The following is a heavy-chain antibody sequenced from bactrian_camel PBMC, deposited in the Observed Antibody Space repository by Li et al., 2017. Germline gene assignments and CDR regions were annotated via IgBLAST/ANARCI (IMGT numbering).Heavy chain of an antibody. CDR1: VWPAVAWSFC. D-gene: IGHD3*01. Sequence: DVQLVESGGGAVRTGGSLTLSCAADVWPAVAWSFCIGWFRQAPGKEREGVATIHSSGGTTYYANSVKGRFTISQDNSTYTTYLQMNSLKPEDTAMYYCAAGSGPSCLGQQPYAYIEWGQGTQVTVS. CDR2: IHSSGGTT. CDR3: AAGSGPSCLGQQPYAYIE. J-gene: IGHJ4*01. V-gene: IGHV3S40*01.